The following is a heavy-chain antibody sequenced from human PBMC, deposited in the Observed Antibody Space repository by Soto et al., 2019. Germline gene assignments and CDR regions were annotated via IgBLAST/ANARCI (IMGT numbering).Heavy chain of an antibody. J-gene: IGHJ4*02. Sequence: LETLSLTCAVYGGSFSGYYWSWIRQPPGKGLEWIGEINHSGSTNYNPSLKSRVTISVDTSKNQFSLKLSSVTAADTAVYYCAVRGRRAFDYWGQGTLVTVSS. CDR2: INHSGST. D-gene: IGHD5-12*01. V-gene: IGHV4-34*01. CDR1: GGSFSGYY. CDR3: AVRGRRAFDY.